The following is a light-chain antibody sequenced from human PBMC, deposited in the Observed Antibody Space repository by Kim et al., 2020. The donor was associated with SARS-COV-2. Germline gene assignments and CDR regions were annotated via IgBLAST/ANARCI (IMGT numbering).Light chain of an antibody. V-gene: IGKV3-20*01. CDR3: QQYENSPWT. CDR2: VAS. J-gene: IGKJ1*01. Sequence: IVLTQSPGTLSLSPGERATLSCRASQSVSSMYLAWYQQKPGQAPRLLIYVASSRATGIPDRFSGSGSGTDFTLTISRLEPEDCAVYYCQQYENSPWTFGQGTKVDIK. CDR1: QSVSSMY.